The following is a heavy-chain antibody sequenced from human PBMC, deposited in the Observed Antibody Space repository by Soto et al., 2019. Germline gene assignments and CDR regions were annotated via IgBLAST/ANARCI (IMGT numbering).Heavy chain of an antibody. CDR1: GFTFSTYS. CDR2: ISSSSSYM. D-gene: IGHD3-10*01. J-gene: IGHJ4*02. Sequence: GGSLRLSCAASGFTFSTYSMNWVRQAPGKGLEWVSFISSSSSYMNYADSVKGRFTISRDNAKNSLYLHMNSLRAEDTAVYYCARDHYSSGNYYFYYWGQGTLVTVSS. CDR3: ARDHYSSGNYYFYY. V-gene: IGHV3-21*01.